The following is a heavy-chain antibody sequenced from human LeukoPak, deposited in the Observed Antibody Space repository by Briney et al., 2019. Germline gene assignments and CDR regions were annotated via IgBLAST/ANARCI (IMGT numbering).Heavy chain of an antibody. CDR1: GYIFTDYY. Sequence: ASVTVSCKASGYIFTDYYMHWVRQAPGQGLEWMGWINPNSGGTNYAQKFQGRVTMTKDTSISTVYMELSRLRSDDTAVYYCARDEGMTTVVTQGFDYWGQGTLVTVSS. D-gene: IGHD4-23*01. J-gene: IGHJ4*02. CDR3: ARDEGMTTVVTQGFDY. V-gene: IGHV1-2*02. CDR2: INPNSGGT.